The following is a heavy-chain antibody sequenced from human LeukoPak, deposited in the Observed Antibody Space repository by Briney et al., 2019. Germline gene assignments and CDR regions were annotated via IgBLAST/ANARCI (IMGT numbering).Heavy chain of an antibody. CDR3: ARASGSHWWFDS. CDR1: GYTFTGYY. V-gene: IGHV1-2*02. J-gene: IGHJ5*01. Sequence: GASVKVSCKASGYTFTGYYLHWVRQAPGQGLEWMGCVNPNSGDTNYAQKFQGSVTMTRDTSISTVYMELSRLRSDATAMYYCARASGSHWWFDSWGQGTLVTVSS. CDR2: VNPNSGDT. D-gene: IGHD1-26*01.